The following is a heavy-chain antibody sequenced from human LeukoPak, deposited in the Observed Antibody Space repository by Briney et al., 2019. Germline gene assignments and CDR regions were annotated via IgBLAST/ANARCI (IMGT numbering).Heavy chain of an antibody. CDR2: VGGSGDYT. CDR3: ARDWYDY. J-gene: IGHJ4*02. CDR1: GFIFSTYV. V-gene: IGHV3-23*01. Sequence: GGSLRVSCAASGFIFSTYVMIWGRQAPGKGLEWVSRVGGSGDYTYYADSVKGRVTISRDNSKDTLYLQMNSLRPEETAVYYCARDWYDYWGQGTLVTVSS. D-gene: IGHD6-13*01.